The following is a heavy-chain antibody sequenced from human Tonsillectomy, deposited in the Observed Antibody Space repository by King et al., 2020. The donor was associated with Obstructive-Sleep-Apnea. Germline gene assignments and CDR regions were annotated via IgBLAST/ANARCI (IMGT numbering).Heavy chain of an antibody. CDR1: GFTFSNYA. J-gene: IGHJ4*02. D-gene: IGHD2-21*02. CDR3: ARGRPVIVTATTGTRGD. Sequence: VQLVESGGGVVQPGGSLRLSCAASGFTFSNYAMHWVRQAPGKGLEWVAVISYDGTNKYYADSVKGRFTISRDNSRNTLYLQMNSLRGDDTAVFYCARGRPVIVTATTGTRGDWGQGTLVTVSS. V-gene: IGHV3-30*04. CDR2: ISYDGTNK.